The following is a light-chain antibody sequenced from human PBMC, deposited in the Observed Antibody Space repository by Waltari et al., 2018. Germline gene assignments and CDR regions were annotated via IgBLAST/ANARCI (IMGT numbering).Light chain of an antibody. CDR1: HSVSC. CDR3: QQSTHVPHT. Sequence: DVEMTQSPSSLSAPVRHRVTIPCRASHSVSCLDSYHKKPGPAPKLLIYAASTLQGGVPSRVSGSESGTDFTLTIRSLQPEDSATYFCQQSTHVPHTFGQGTKLEIK. V-gene: IGKV1-39*01. J-gene: IGKJ2*01. CDR2: AAS.